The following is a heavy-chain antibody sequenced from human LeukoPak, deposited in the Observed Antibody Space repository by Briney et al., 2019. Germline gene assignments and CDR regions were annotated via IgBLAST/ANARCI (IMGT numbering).Heavy chain of an antibody. CDR1: GGSIRSSSYY. CDR3: AANSADYNTLGSSYKV. J-gene: IGHJ4*02. CDR2: ISYSGTT. D-gene: IGHD3-10*01. Sequence: SETLSLTCSVSGGSIRSSSYYWGCIRQPPGKGLEWIGSISYSGTTYYNPSLKSRVTISVDTSKNQFSLKLNSVTAADTAVFYCAANSADYNTLGSSYKVWGQGPLVTVSS. V-gene: IGHV4-39*01.